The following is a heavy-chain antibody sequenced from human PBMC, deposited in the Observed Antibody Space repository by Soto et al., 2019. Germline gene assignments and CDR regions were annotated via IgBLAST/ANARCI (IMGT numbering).Heavy chain of an antibody. CDR2: IYYSGST. CDR1: GGSISSSSYY. CDR3: ARLIRYSSSPVAYFDY. D-gene: IGHD6-6*01. Sequence: SETLSLTCTVSGGSISSSSYYWGWIRQPPGKGLEWIGSIYYSGSTYYNPSLKSRVTISVDTSKNQFSLKLSSVTAADTAVYYCARLIRYSSSPVAYFDYWGQGTLVTVSS. J-gene: IGHJ4*02. V-gene: IGHV4-39*01.